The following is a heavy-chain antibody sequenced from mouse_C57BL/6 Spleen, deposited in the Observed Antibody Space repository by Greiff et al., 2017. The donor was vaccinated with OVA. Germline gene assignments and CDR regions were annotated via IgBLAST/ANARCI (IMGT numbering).Heavy chain of an antibody. CDR1: GFTFSDYG. J-gene: IGHJ3*01. V-gene: IGHV5-17*01. CDR3: ARPYLRLEAWFAY. Sequence: EVHLVESGGGLVKPGGSLKLSCAASGFTFSDYGMHWVRQAPEKGLEWVAYISSGSSTIYYADTVKGRFTISRDNAKNTLFLQMTSLRSEDTAMYYCARPYLRLEAWFAYWGQGTLVTVSA. CDR2: ISSGSSTI. D-gene: IGHD3-2*02.